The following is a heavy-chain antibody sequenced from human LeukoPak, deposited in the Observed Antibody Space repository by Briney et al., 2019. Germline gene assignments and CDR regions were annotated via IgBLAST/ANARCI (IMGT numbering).Heavy chain of an antibody. CDR3: AGRSGSWLSAFDI. V-gene: IGHV4-39*01. D-gene: IGHD3-10*01. J-gene: IGHJ3*02. Sequence: SETLSLTRTVSGDSIASSSFYWGRIRQPPGKGLEWIGSVYYNGDTYYNPSLKRRVTISIDTSKNQFSLKVTSVTAADTAVYYCAGRSGSWLSAFDIWGQGTVVTVSS. CDR1: GDSIASSSFY. CDR2: VYYNGDT.